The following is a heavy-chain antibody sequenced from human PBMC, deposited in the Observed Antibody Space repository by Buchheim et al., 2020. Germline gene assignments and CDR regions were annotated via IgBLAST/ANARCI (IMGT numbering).Heavy chain of an antibody. D-gene: IGHD2/OR15-2a*01. CDR3: AIEYYSGTSAH. V-gene: IGHV3-23*01. J-gene: IGHJ4*02. CDR2: ISHSGVST. CDR1: GFTFSNFG. Sequence: EVQMLESGGDLVQPGGSLRLSCAASGFTFSNFGMNWVRQAPGKGLEWVSAISHSGVSTFYANSVKGRFTISRDHSKNILYLQMNSLRVEDAAIYYCAIEYYSGTSAHWGQGTL.